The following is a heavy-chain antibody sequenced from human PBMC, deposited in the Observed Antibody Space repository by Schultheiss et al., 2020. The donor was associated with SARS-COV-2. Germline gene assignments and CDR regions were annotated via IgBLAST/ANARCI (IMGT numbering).Heavy chain of an antibody. D-gene: IGHD3-10*01. J-gene: IGHJ6*02. V-gene: IGHV3-74*01. CDR3: ARDGAGFGLDV. CDR2: INSDGSST. Sequence: GGSLRLSCVASGFTFSSYWMHWVRQAPGKGLVWVSRINSDGSSTSYADSVKGRFTISRDNAKNTLYLQMNSLRAEDTAVYYCARDGAGFGLDVWGQGTTVTVSS. CDR1: GFTFSSYW.